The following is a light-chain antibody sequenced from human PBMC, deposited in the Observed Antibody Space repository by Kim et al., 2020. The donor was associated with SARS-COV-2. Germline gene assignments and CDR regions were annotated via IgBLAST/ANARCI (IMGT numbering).Light chain of an antibody. CDR3: QQYYNCPWT. Sequence: VSTSCRGGRRVSGWLTWYQQQPGRAPQVLIYDAFSLVSGVPSRCIGSGAWREFFLPIISLQPAGFAAFYCQQYYNCPWTFGQGTKVDIK. CDR2: DAF. CDR1: RRVSGW. V-gene: IGKV1-5*01. J-gene: IGKJ1*01.